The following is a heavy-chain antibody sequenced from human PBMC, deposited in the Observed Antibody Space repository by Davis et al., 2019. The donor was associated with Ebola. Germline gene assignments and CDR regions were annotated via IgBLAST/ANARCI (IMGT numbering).Heavy chain of an antibody. D-gene: IGHD2-2*01. CDR2: ISYDGSNK. Sequence: PGGSLRLSCAASGFTFSSYAMHWVRQAPGKGLEWVAVISYDGSNKYYADSVKGRFTISRDNSKNTLYLQMNSLRAEDTAVYYCARGGYCSSTSCYGNWFDPWGQGTLVTVSS. CDR3: ARGGYCSSTSCYGNWFDP. V-gene: IGHV3-30-3*01. CDR1: GFTFSSYA. J-gene: IGHJ5*02.